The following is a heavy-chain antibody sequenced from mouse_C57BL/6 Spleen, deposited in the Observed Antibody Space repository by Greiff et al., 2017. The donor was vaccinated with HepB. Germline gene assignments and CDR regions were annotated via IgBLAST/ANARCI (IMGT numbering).Heavy chain of an antibody. D-gene: IGHD2-4*01. Sequence: EVMLVESGPELVKPGASVKIPCKASGYTFTDYNMDWVKQSHGKSLEWIGDINPNNGGTIYNQKFKGKATLTVDKSSSTAYMELRSLTSEDTAVYYCARGDYERNYYAMDYWGQGTSVTVSS. CDR1: GYTFTDYN. CDR2: INPNNGGT. J-gene: IGHJ4*01. V-gene: IGHV1-18*01. CDR3: ARGDYERNYYAMDY.